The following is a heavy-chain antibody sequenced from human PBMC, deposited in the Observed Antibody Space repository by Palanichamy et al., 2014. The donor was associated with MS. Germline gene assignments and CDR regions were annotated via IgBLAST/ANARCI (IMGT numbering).Heavy chain of an antibody. J-gene: IGHJ6*03. CDR3: ARGRDSSGYYGMGGYYYYMDV. V-gene: IGHV3-30-3*01. CDR1: GFTFSSYA. CDR2: ISYDGSNK. Sequence: VQAGGRSGGRAVVRAWEVPRDSPRAASGFTFSSYAMHWVRQAPGKGLEWVAVISYDGSNKYYADSVKGRFTISRDNSKNTLYLQMNSLRAEDTAVYYCARGRDSSGYYGMGGYYYYMDVWGKGTTVTVSS. D-gene: IGHD3-22*01.